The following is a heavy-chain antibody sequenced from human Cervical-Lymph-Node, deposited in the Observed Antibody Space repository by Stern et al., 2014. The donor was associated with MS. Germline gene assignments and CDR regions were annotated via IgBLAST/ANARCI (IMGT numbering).Heavy chain of an antibody. CDR2: IWNDGSNQ. J-gene: IGHJ1*01. V-gene: IGHV3-33*01. D-gene: IGHD4-23*01. CDR1: GFTFSSYG. CDR3: AREGGNTAEYFQH. Sequence: QVQLVQSGGGVVQPGRSLRLSCAASGFTFSSYGMHWVRQAPGKGLEWVAVIWNDGSNQYYADSVKGRVTISRDNSKNTLYLQMNSLRAEDTAVYYCAREGGNTAEYFQHWGLGTLVIVSS.